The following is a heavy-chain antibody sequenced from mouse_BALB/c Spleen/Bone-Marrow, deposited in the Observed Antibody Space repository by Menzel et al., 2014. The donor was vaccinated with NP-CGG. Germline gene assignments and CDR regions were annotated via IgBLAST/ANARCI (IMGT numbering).Heavy chain of an antibody. D-gene: IGHD2-3*01. CDR2: INRNGGTN. J-gene: IGHJ3*01. CDR3: ARGVDDYSWFAY. CDR1: GFTFSSYG. Sequence: EVKVVESGGGLVLPGGSLKLSCTASGFTFSSYGLSWVRQTPDKRLELVATINRNGGTNSYPDSVKGRFTISRDNAKNTLYLQMSSLKSEDTALYYCARGVDDYSWFAYWGQGTLVTVSA. V-gene: IGHV5-6-3*01.